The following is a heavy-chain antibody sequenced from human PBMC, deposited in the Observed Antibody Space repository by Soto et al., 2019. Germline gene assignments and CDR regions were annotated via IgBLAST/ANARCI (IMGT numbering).Heavy chain of an antibody. Sequence: GGSLRLSCAASGVTFSSYGMHWVRQAPGKGLEWVAVISYDGSNKYYADSVKGRFTISRDNSKNTLYLQMNSLRAEDTAVYYCANVPGGYYDSSGYYPYYYYGMDVWGQGTTVTVSS. J-gene: IGHJ6*02. CDR2: ISYDGSNK. D-gene: IGHD3-22*01. CDR1: GVTFSSYG. CDR3: ANVPGGYYDSSGYYPYYYYGMDV. V-gene: IGHV3-30*18.